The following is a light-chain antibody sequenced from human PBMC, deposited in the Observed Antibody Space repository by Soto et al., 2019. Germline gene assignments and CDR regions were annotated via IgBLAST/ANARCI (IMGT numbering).Light chain of an antibody. CDR2: EVS. J-gene: IGLJ1*01. Sequence: QSVLTQPASVSGSPGRSITISCTGTSSDVGSYDLVSWFQHHPGKAPKLMIYEVSKRPSGVSNRFSGSKSGNTASLTISGLQAEDEADYFCCSYAGRSTFYVFGIGTKVTVL. CDR1: SSDVGSYDL. V-gene: IGLV2-23*02. CDR3: CSYAGRSTFYV.